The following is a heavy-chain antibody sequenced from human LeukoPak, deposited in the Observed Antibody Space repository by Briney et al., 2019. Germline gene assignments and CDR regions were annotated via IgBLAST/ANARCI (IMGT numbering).Heavy chain of an antibody. CDR3: ARGRLGDAFDI. V-gene: IGHV4-59*12. J-gene: IGHJ3*02. D-gene: IGHD4-11*01. CDR2: IYYSGST. CDR1: GGSISSYY. Sequence: SETLSLTCTVSGGSISSYYWSWIRQPPGKGLEWIGYIYYSGSTNYNPSLKSRVTISVDTSKNQFSLKLSSVTAADTAVYYCARGRLGDAFDIWGQGTMVTVSS.